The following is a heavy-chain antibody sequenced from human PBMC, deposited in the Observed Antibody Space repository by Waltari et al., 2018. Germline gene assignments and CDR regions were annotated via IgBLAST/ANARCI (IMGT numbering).Heavy chain of an antibody. CDR3: ARDGLYGDYLFYGMDV. D-gene: IGHD4-17*01. V-gene: IGHV1-69*15. CDR2: IIPIFGTA. J-gene: IGHJ6*02. Sequence: WVRQAPGQGLEWMGRIIPIFGTANYAQKFQGRVTITADESTSTAYMELSSLRSEDTAVYYCARDGLYGDYLFYGMDVWGPGTTVTVSS.